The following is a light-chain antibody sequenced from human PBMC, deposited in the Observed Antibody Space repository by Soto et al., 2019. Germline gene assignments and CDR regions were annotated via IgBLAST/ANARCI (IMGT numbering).Light chain of an antibody. CDR2: GPS. J-gene: IGKJ1*01. V-gene: IGKV3-20*01. Sequence: EIVLTHSPGTLSLSPLEIATLSFRSSQSVSNNFLAWYQHRPGQAPRLLIYGPSTRATGIPDRFSGSGSGTDFTLTISRLEPEDFAVYYCQQYDSSPSWKFGQGTKVDIK. CDR1: QSVSNNF. CDR3: QQYDSSPSWK.